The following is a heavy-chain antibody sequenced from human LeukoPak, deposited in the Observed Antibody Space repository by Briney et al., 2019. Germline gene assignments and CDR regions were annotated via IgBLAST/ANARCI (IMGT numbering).Heavy chain of an antibody. J-gene: IGHJ3*02. D-gene: IGHD2-21*02. CDR1: GGSISSSYW. V-gene: IGHV4-4*02. CDR3: AGAYCGGGCYSGRAFDI. CDR2: VYHSVST. Sequence: SGTLSLTCAVSGGSISSSYWWSWVRQPPGKGLEWIGEVYHSVSTNYYPSLKSRVTISIEKSKNQFSLRLSSVTAADTAVYYCAGAYCGGGCYSGRAFDIWGQGTMVTVSS.